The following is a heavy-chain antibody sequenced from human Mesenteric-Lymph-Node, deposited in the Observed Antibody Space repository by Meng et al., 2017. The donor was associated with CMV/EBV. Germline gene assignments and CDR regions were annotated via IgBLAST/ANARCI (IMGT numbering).Heavy chain of an antibody. J-gene: IGHJ6*02. CDR2: ISSSSSYI. CDR3: AKDRRGFYYYGMDV. CDR1: GFTFSSYS. V-gene: IGHV3-21*04. Sequence: GGSLRLSCAASGFTFSSYSMNWVRQAPGKGLEWVSSISSSSSYIYYADSVKGRFTISRGSAKNSLYLQMNSLRAEDTALYYCAKDRRGFYYYGMDVWGQGTTVTVSS.